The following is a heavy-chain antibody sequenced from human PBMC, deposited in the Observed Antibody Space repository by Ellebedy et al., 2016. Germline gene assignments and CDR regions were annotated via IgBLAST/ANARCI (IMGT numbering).Heavy chain of an antibody. V-gene: IGHV4-30-2*01. J-gene: IGHJ4*02. CDR1: GGSINSNGYS. Sequence: SETLSLXXAVSGGSINSNGYSWSWIRQPPGKGLEWIGYIYHTGITYYNPSLRSRVTMSVDRSENHISLNLTSMTAADTAVYFCARGSWSGEVNGAANFDYWGQGALVIVSS. CDR3: ARGSWSGEVNGAANFDY. CDR2: IYHTGIT. D-gene: IGHD3-3*01.